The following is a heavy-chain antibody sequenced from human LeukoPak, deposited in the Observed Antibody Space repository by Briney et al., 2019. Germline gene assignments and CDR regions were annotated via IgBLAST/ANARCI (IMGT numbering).Heavy chain of an antibody. V-gene: IGHV4-31*03. J-gene: IGHJ4*02. CDR3: ARDGSHYFDY. CDR1: GGSISSGGYY. CDR2: IYYSGST. Sequence: SQTLSLTCIVSGGSISSGGYYWSWIRQHPGKGLEWIGYIYYSGSTYYNPSLKSRVTISVDTSKNQFSLKLSSVTAADTAVYYCARDGSHYFDYWGQGTLVTVSS. D-gene: IGHD2-2*03.